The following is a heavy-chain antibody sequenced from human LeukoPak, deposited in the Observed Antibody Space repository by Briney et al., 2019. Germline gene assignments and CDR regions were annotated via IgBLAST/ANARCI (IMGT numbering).Heavy chain of an antibody. J-gene: IGHJ4*02. D-gene: IGHD3-22*01. V-gene: IGHV4-61*02. Sequence: PSETLSLTCTVSGGSISSGSYYWSWIRQPAGKGLEWIGRIYTSGSTNYNPSLKSRVTISVDTSKNQFSLKLSSVTAADTAVYYCGRQPRLYYFDYWGQGTLVTVSS. CDR1: GGSISSGSYY. CDR2: IYTSGST. CDR3: GRQPRLYYFDY.